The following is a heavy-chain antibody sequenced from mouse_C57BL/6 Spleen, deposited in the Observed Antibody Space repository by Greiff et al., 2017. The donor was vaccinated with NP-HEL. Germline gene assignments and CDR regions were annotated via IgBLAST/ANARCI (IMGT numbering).Heavy chain of an antibody. D-gene: IGHD1-1*01. CDR1: GYTFTDYN. CDR3: ARDATTVVEDWYFDV. J-gene: IGHJ1*03. Sequence: EVQLQQSGPELVKPGASVKIPCKASGYTFTDYNMDWVKQSHGKSLEWIGDINPNNGGTIYNQKFKGKATLTVEKSSSTAYMELRSLTSEDTAVYYCARDATTVVEDWYFDVWGTGTTVTVSS. CDR2: INPNNGGT. V-gene: IGHV1-18*01.